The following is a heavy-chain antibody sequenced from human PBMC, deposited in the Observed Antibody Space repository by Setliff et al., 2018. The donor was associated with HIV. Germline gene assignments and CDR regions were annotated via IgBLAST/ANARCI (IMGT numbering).Heavy chain of an antibody. Sequence: GASVKVSCKASGYTFTNYYMHWVRQAPGQRLEWMGWINTGNENTRYSQKFQGRVTITRDTSASTVYMELSSLRSEDTAMYYCARDHPGIAYWGQGTMVTVSS. CDR2: INTGNENT. V-gene: IGHV1-3*04. CDR3: ARDHPGIAY. CDR1: GYTFTNYY. J-gene: IGHJ4*02.